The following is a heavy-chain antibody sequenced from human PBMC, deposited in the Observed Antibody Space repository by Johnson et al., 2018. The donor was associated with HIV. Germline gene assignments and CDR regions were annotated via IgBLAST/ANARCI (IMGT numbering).Heavy chain of an antibody. J-gene: IGHJ3*02. V-gene: IGHV3-11*04. CDR3: ARKGVVWFGWAFDI. D-gene: IGHD3-10*01. Sequence: QVQLVESGGGLVQPGGSLRLYCAASGFTFSDYYMSWIRQAPGKGLEWVSYISSSGSTIYYADSVKGRFTISRDNDKNSLYLQMNSRRAEDTAVYYCARKGVVWFGWAFDIWGQGTMVTVSS. CDR2: ISSSGSTI. CDR1: GFTFSDYY.